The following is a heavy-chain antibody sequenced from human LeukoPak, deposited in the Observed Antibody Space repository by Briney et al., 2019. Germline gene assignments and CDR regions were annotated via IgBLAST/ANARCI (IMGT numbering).Heavy chain of an antibody. V-gene: IGHV4-34*01. CDR1: GGSFSGYF. CDR3: ARHLRSGAVDY. Sequence: PSETLSLTCAVYGGSFSGYFWSWVRQPPGKGLEWIGEINHSGSTNYNPSLKSRVTISVDTSKNQFSLELSSVTAADTAVYYCARHLRSGAVDYWGQGTLVTVSS. CDR2: INHSGST. J-gene: IGHJ4*02.